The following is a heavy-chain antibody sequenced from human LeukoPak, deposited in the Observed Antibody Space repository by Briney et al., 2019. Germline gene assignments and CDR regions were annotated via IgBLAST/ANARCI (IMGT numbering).Heavy chain of an antibody. Sequence: RGSLRLSCAASGFTFKNFVMTWVRQAPGQGLDWVSAISGNTGATYYADSVKGRFTISRDNSKNTLYLQMNSLRAEDTAVYYCARKWWENWFDSWGQGALVTVSS. D-gene: IGHD2-15*01. V-gene: IGHV3-23*01. CDR1: GFTFKNFV. CDR3: ARKWWENWFDS. CDR2: ISGNTGAT. J-gene: IGHJ5*01.